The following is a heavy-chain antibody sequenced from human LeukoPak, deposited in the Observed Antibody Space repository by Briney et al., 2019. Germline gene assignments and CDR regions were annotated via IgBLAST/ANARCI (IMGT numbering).Heavy chain of an antibody. D-gene: IGHD3-3*01. CDR1: GYTFTGYY. J-gene: IGHJ5*02. V-gene: IGHV1-2*02. Sequence: ASVTVSCKASGYTFTGYYMHWVRQAPGQGLEWMGWINPNSGGTNYAQKFQGRVTMTRDTSISTAYMELSRLRSDDTAVYYCARSGDDFWSGWFDPWGQGTLVTVSS. CDR3: ARSGDDFWSGWFDP. CDR2: INPNSGGT.